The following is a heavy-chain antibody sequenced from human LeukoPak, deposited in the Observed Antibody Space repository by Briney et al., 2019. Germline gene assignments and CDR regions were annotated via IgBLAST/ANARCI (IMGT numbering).Heavy chain of an antibody. V-gene: IGHV4-38-2*02. CDR2: IYHSGST. Sequence: SETLSLTCTVSGCSISSGYYWGWIRQPPGKGLEWIGSIYHSGSTYYNPSLKSRVTISVDTSKNQFSLKLSSVTAADTAVYYCASSVVPAAVVGWGQGTLVTVSS. CDR1: GCSISSGYY. D-gene: IGHD2-2*01. CDR3: ASSVVPAAVVG. J-gene: IGHJ4*02.